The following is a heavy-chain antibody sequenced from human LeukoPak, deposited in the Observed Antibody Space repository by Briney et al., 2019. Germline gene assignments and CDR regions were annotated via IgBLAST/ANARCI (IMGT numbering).Heavy chain of an antibody. J-gene: IGHJ3*02. D-gene: IGHD6-6*01. CDR1: GFTFSSYS. V-gene: IGHV3-21*01. CDR2: ISSSSSYI. CDR3: ARVLEPPPGYSSSSGSDAFDI. Sequence: GGSLRLSCAASGFTFSSYSMNWVRQAPGKGLAWVSSISSSSSYIYYADSVKGRFTISRGNAKNSLYLQMNSLRAEDTAVYYCARVLEPPPGYSSSSGSDAFDIWGQGTMVTVSS.